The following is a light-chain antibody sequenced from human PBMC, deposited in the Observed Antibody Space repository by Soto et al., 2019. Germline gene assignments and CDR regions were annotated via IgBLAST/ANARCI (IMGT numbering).Light chain of an antibody. V-gene: IGKV1-39*01. Sequence: DIQMTQSPSSLSASVGDRVTITCRASQSIGTYLNWYQHKPGKAAKLLIYGASSFQSGVSSRFSGSGSGTDFTLTISSLQPEDFATFDCQQSKSFPLTFGGGTKVEI. CDR3: QQSKSFPLT. J-gene: IGKJ4*01. CDR2: GAS. CDR1: QSIGTY.